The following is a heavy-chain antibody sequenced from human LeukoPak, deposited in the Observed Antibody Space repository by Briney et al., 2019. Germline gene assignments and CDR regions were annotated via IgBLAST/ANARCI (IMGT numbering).Heavy chain of an antibody. CDR3: IRELYNYGMDV. J-gene: IGHJ6*02. V-gene: IGHV3-30-3*01. CDR1: GFTFTTYS. CDR2: ISNDGDKK. Sequence: GGSLRLPCAASGFTFTTYSMHWVRQAPGKGLEWVAAISNDGDKKYYADPVKGQFTISRDNSKNTLYLQMNDLRAEDTAVYYCIRELYNYGMDVWGQGTTVTVSS.